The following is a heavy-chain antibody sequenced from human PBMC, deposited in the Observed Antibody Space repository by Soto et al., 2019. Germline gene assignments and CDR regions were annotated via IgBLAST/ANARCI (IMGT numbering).Heavy chain of an antibody. CDR3: ARQAGTITNHYYYYVDV. D-gene: IGHD1-7*01. V-gene: IGHV5-51*01. CDR2: IYPGDSDT. CDR1: GYNFSDKW. Sequence: GESLKISCKGSGYNFSDKWIGWVRQMPGKGLEWMGIIYPGDSDTRYSPSFQGQVTISADKSINTAYLQWSSLKASDTAMYYCARQAGTITNHYYYYVDVWGNGTAVTVSS. J-gene: IGHJ6*03.